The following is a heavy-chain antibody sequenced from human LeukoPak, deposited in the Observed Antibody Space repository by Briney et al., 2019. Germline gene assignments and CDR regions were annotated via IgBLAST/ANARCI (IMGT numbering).Heavy chain of an antibody. V-gene: IGHV4-59*01. Sequence: SETLSLTCTVSGGSISSYYWSWIRQPSGKGLEWIGYIYYSGSTNYNPSLKSRVTISVDTSKNQFSLKLSSVTAADTAVYYCAREGIAAPQGWFDPWGQGTLVTVSS. J-gene: IGHJ5*02. CDR2: IYYSGST. D-gene: IGHD6-6*01. CDR3: AREGIAAPQGWFDP. CDR1: GGSISSYY.